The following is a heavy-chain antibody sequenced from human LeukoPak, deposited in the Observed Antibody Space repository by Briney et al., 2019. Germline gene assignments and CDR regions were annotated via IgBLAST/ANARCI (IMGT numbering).Heavy chain of an antibody. CDR2: LNPKNGGT. D-gene: IGHD3-10*01. CDR1: TYTFTDYY. V-gene: IGHV1-2*06. CDR3: ARNYGSGRGEWFDP. J-gene: IGHJ5*02. Sequence: ASVKVSCKASTYTFTDYYIFWVRQALGQGLEWMGRLNPKNGGTNYAQKFQGRATMTRDTSISTAYMELSRLESDDTAVYYCARNYGSGRGEWFDPWGQGTLVTVSS.